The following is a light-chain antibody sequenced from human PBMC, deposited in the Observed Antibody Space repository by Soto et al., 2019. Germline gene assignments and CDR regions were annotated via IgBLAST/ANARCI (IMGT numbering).Light chain of an antibody. CDR1: QGISNW. CDR3: QQANSLPVT. Sequence: DIQMTQSPSSVSASVGDRVTITCRASQGISNWLAWYQQKPGKAPSLLIHAASSLQSGVPSRFSGRGYGTDFPLTISSLQPEDFATFFCQQANSLPVTFGPGTKVDIK. J-gene: IGKJ3*01. CDR2: AAS. V-gene: IGKV1-12*01.